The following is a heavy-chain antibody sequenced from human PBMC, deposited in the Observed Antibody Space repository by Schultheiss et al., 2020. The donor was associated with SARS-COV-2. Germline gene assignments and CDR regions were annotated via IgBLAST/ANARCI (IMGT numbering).Heavy chain of an antibody. V-gene: IGHV4-4*07. Sequence: SETLSLTCTVSGGSISSYYWSWIRQPAGKGLEWIGRIYTSGSTNYNPSLKSRVTMSVDTFKNQFSLKLSSVTAADTAVYYCARDIEQQLVLGNWFDPWGQGTLVTVSS. CDR1: GGSISSYY. J-gene: IGHJ5*02. D-gene: IGHD6-13*01. CDR2: IYTSGST. CDR3: ARDIEQQLVLGNWFDP.